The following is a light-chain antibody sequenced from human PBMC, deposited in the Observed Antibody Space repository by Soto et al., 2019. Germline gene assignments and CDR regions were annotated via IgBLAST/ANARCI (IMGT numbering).Light chain of an antibody. V-gene: IGLV7-43*01. Sequence: QAVVTQEPSLTVSPGGTVTLTCASSTGAVTSGYYPNWFPQKPGQAPSALIYSTSNKHSWTPARVSGSLLGGKAAMTLSGVQPEDEAEYYCLLYYGGADVFGPGTKLTVL. CDR2: STS. J-gene: IGLJ1*01. CDR1: TGAVTSGYY. CDR3: LLYYGGADV.